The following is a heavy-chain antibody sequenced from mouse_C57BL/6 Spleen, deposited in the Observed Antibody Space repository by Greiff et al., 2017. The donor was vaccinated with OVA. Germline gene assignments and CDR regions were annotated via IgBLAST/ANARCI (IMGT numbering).Heavy chain of an antibody. Sequence: QVHVKQSGAELASPGASVTLSCKASGYTFTDHIMNWVKKRPGQGLEWIGRIYPVSGETNYNQKFMGKATFSVDRSSSTVYMVLNSLTSEDPAVYYCGRGGLRQDYAMDYWGQGTSVTVSS. J-gene: IGHJ4*01. D-gene: IGHD2-4*01. CDR1: GYTFTDHI. CDR2: IYPVSGET. V-gene: IGHV1-11*01. CDR3: GRGGLRQDYAMDY.